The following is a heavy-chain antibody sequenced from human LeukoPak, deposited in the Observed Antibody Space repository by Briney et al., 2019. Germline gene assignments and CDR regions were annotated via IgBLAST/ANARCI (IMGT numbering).Heavy chain of an antibody. CDR2: INPNSGGT. J-gene: IGHJ4*02. V-gene: IGHV1-2*02. CDR3: ARIEGYGDYYFDY. D-gene: IGHD4-17*01. Sequence: ASVKVSCKASGYTFTGYYMHWVRQAPGQGLEWMGWINPNSGGTNYAQKFQGRVTMTRDTSISTAYMELSRLRSDDTAVYYCARIEGYGDYYFDYWGQGTLVTVSS. CDR1: GYTFTGYY.